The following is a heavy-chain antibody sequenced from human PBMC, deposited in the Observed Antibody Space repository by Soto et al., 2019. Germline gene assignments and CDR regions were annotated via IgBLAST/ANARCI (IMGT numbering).Heavy chain of an antibody. CDR1: GFTFSSYW. CDR2: INSDGSST. D-gene: IGHD3-3*01. J-gene: IGHJ6*02. V-gene: IGHV3-74*01. CDR3: ARVHYDFWSGYYPNYYYYGMDV. Sequence: EVQLVESGGGLVQPGGSLRLSCAASGFTFSSYWMHWVRQAPGKGLVWVSRINSDGSSTSYADSVKGRFTISRDNAKNTLDLHMISLRAEDTAVYYCARVHYDFWSGYYPNYYYYGMDVWGQGTTVTVSS.